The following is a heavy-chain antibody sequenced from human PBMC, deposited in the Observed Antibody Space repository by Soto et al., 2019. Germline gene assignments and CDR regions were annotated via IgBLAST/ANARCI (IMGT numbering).Heavy chain of an antibody. CDR2: INPDSGGS. V-gene: IGHV1-2*02. CDR3: ARGRLPSSCSSWGS. J-gene: IGHJ5*02. Sequence: GASVKGSCKASGDPVTGYYIHWARQAPGQGLEWMGWINPDSGGSKSAQKFQGRVIMASDTSISTNYMELRGLRSDDTAVYFCARGRLPSSCSSWGSWGQGPLVTVPS. D-gene: IGHD6-6*01. CDR1: GDPVTGYY.